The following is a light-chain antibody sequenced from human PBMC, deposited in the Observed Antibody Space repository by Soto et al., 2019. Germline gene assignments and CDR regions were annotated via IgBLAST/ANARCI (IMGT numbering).Light chain of an antibody. CDR1: SSDVGGYNY. CDR2: EVS. V-gene: IGLV2-14*01. Sequence: QSALTQPASVSGSPGQSITISCTGTSSDVGGYNYVSWYQQHPGKAPKLMIYEVSNRPSGVSNRFSGSKSGNTASLTISGLQAEGEADYYCSSYTSSSTRLVFGGGTKLTVL. CDR3: SSYTSSSTRLV. J-gene: IGLJ2*01.